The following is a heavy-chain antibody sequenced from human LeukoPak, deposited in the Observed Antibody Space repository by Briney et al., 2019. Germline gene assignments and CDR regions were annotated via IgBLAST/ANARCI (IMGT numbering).Heavy chain of an antibody. Sequence: ASVKVSCTASGYTFTGYYMHWVRQAPGQGLEWMGWINPNSGGTNYAQKFQGWVTMTRDTSISTAYMELSRLRSDDTAVYYCARGSYYDIEIDYWGQGTLVTVSS. CDR2: INPNSGGT. V-gene: IGHV1-2*04. CDR3: ARGSYYDIEIDY. J-gene: IGHJ4*02. D-gene: IGHD3-9*01. CDR1: GYTFTGYY.